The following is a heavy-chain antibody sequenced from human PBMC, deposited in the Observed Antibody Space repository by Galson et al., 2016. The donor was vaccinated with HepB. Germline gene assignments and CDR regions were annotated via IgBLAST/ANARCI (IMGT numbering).Heavy chain of an antibody. CDR2: INWNGGST. Sequence: SLRLSCAASGFIFSSYGMNWVRQVPGKGLEWVSGINWNGGSTGYGDSVKGRFTVSRDNAKNSLYLQMNSLRADDTAFYYCARAAGAYYYEGSGYSDYLDNWGQGTLVTVSS. V-gene: IGHV3-20*04. J-gene: IGHJ4*02. CDR1: GFIFSSYG. CDR3: ARAAGAYYYEGSGYSDYLDN. D-gene: IGHD3-22*01.